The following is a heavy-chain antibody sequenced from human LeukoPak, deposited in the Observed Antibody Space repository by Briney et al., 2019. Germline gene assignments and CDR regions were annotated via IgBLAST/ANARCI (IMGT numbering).Heavy chain of an antibody. J-gene: IGHJ6*02. CDR2: INPDGSGK. Sequence: GESLRLSCAASGFSLSNYWMTWVRQSPGKGLEWVAIINPDGSGKYSVDSVKGRFTISRDNAMNSLYLQMNSLRAEDTAVYYCARDNYYGSGSYSKDYYYYGMDVWGQGTTVTVSS. CDR1: GFSLSNYW. D-gene: IGHD3-10*01. CDR3: ARDNYYGSGSYSKDYYYYGMDV. V-gene: IGHV3-7*01.